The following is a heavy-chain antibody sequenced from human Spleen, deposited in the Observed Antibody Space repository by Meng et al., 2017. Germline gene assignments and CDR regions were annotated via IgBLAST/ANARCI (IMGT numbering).Heavy chain of an antibody. V-gene: IGHV1-18*01. CDR1: GYTFSNYG. J-gene: IGHJ5*02. Sequence: QVQLVQSGAEVKKRGASVKVSCKASGYTFSNYGISWVRQAPGQGLEWMGRISAHNGDTNYVQKFRFRIIMTTDTSTSTAYMELRSLRSDDTAVYYCASSNSGSYFEADWLDPWGQGTLVTVSS. D-gene: IGHD1-26*01. CDR3: ASSNSGSYFEADWLDP. CDR2: ISAHNGDT.